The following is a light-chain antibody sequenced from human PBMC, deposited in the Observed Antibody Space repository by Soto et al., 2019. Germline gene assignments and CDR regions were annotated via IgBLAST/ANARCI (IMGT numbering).Light chain of an antibody. V-gene: IGKV3-15*01. CDR3: QQYNKWPLT. CDR1: QSLSSN. Sequence: EIVMTQSPATLSVSPGERATLSCGASQSLSSNLAWYQQKPGQAPRLLIYGASTRATGIPARFSGSGSGTEFTLTISSLQSEDFAVYYCQQYNKWPLTFGGGTKVAIK. CDR2: GAS. J-gene: IGKJ4*01.